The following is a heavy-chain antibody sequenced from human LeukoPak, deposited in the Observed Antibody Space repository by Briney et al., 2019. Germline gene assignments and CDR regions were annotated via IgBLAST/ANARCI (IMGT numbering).Heavy chain of an antibody. CDR1: GFTFSSYA. CDR2: ISYDGSNK. V-gene: IGHV3-30-3*01. CDR3: ARPPSYTTVTTFVRYHFDY. D-gene: IGHD4-17*01. J-gene: IGHJ4*02. Sequence: GGSLRLSCAASGFTFSSYAMHWVRQAPGKGLEWVAVISYDGSNKYYADSVKGRFTISRDNSKNTLYLQMNSLRAEDTAVYYCARPPSYTTVTTFVRYHFDYWGQGTLVTVSS.